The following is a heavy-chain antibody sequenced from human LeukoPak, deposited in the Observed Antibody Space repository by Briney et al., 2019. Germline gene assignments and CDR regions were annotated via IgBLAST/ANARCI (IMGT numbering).Heavy chain of an antibody. Sequence: SETLSLTCTGSGVSISTYYWSWIRQPPGKGLEWIGYIYYSGSTNYNPSLKSRVTISVDTSKNQFSLKLNSVTAADTAVYYCARTTEDCSSTSCYQYWFDPWGQGTLVTVSS. CDR1: GVSISTYY. CDR2: IYYSGST. V-gene: IGHV4-59*01. J-gene: IGHJ5*02. D-gene: IGHD2-2*01. CDR3: ARTTEDCSSTSCYQYWFDP.